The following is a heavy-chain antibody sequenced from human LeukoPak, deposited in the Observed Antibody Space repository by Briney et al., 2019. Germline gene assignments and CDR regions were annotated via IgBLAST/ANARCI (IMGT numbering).Heavy chain of an antibody. Sequence: ASVKVSCKASGHTFTGYYMHWVRQAPGQGLEWMGWINPNSGGTNYAQKFQGRVTMTRDTSISTAYMELSRLRSDDTAVYYCARARIVVVPAAIGNYWGQGTLVTVSS. J-gene: IGHJ4*02. CDR1: GHTFTGYY. CDR3: ARARIVVVPAAIGNY. V-gene: IGHV1-2*02. D-gene: IGHD2-2*02. CDR2: INPNSGGT.